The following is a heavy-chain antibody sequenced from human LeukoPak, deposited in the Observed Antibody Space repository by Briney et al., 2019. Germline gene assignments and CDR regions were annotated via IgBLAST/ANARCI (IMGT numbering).Heavy chain of an antibody. J-gene: IGHJ5*02. CDR3: ARLESGGSYWFDP. CDR1: GYSISSGYY. V-gene: IGHV4-38-2*01. CDR2: IYHSGST. Sequence: SETLSLTCAVSGYSISSGYYWGWIRQPAGKGLEWIGSIYHSGSTYYNPSLKSRVTISVDTSKNQFSLKLSSVTAADTAVYYCARLESGGSYWFDPWGQGTLVTVSS. D-gene: IGHD3-10*01.